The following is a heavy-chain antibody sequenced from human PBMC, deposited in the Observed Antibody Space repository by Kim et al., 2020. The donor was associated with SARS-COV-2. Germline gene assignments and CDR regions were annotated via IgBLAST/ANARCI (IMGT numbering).Heavy chain of an antibody. Sequence: GGSLRLSCAASGFTFSSYGMHWVRQAPGKGLEWVAVISYDGSNKYYADSVKGRFTISRDNSKNTLYLQMNSLRAEDTAVYYCARDRAREVTMVRGVIGYWGQGTLVTVSS. J-gene: IGHJ4*02. D-gene: IGHD3-10*01. CDR3: ARDRAREVTMVRGVIGY. CDR1: GFTFSSYG. V-gene: IGHV3-33*05. CDR2: ISYDGSNK.